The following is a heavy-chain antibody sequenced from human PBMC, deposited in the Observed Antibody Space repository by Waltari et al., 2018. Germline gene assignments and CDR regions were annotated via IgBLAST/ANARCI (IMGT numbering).Heavy chain of an antibody. CDR3: ARVARCSSTSCYTNYFDY. CDR2: VNAGNGNT. D-gene: IGHD2-2*02. J-gene: IGHJ4*02. CDR1: GYTFTSYA. Sequence: QVQLVQSGAEVKKPGASVKVSCKASGYTFTSYAMHWVRQAPGQRLEWMGWVNAGNGNTKYSQEFQGRVNITRDTSASTAYMELSSLRSEEMAVDYCARVARCSSTSCYTNYFDYWGQGTLVTVSS. V-gene: IGHV1-3*03.